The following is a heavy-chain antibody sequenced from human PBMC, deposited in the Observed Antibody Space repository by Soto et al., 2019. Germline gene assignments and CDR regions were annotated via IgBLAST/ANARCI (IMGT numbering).Heavy chain of an antibody. CDR3: AKNGQPPYYYYGMDV. CDR2: ISGYNGDT. CDR1: GYTFSRYG. Sequence: QGQLVQSGPEVKKPGASVKVSCKASGYTFSRYGISWVRQAPGQGLEWMGWISGYNGDTKYAQKVHGRVTMTIDTSTYTAYMEFRSLTSDDTAIYYCAKNGQPPYYYYGMDVWGQGTTVTVSS. V-gene: IGHV1-18*01. J-gene: IGHJ6*02. D-gene: IGHD2-8*01.